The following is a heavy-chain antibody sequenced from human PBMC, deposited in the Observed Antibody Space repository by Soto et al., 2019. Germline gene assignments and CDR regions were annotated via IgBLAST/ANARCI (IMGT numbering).Heavy chain of an antibody. D-gene: IGHD2-15*01. CDR1: GFTFSSYS. CDR3: ARSSYCSGGSCSTAAFDY. Sequence: GGSLRLSCAASGFTFSSYSMNWVRQAPGKGLEWVSYISSSSSTIYYADSVKGRFTISRDNAKNSLNLKMNSLRAEDTALYYFARSSYCSGGSCSTAAFDYWGQGTLVTVSS. J-gene: IGHJ4*02. CDR2: ISSSSSTI. V-gene: IGHV3-48*01.